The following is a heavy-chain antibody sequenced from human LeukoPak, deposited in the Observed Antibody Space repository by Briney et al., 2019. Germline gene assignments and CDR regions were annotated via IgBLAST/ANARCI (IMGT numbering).Heavy chain of an antibody. CDR1: GGSFSGYY. Sequence: SETLSLTCAVYGGSFSGYYWSWIRQPPGKGLEWIGEFNHSGSTNYNPSLKSRVTISVDTSKNQFSLKLSSVTAADTAVYYCARDIVVVVAATLYYYYGMDVWGKGTTVTVSS. D-gene: IGHD2-15*01. CDR2: FNHSGST. V-gene: IGHV4-34*01. J-gene: IGHJ6*04. CDR3: ARDIVVVVAATLYYYYGMDV.